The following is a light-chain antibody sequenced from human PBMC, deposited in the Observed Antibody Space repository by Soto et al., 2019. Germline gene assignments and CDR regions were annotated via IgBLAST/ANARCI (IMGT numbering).Light chain of an antibody. V-gene: IGLV1-44*01. J-gene: IGLJ3*02. CDR1: SSNVESNT. Sequence: QSVLTQPPSASGTPGQRVTISCSGSSSNVESNTVNWYQQFPGTAPRLLIYSNNQRPSGVPDRFSGSKSGTSASLAISGLQSEDEADYYCAAWDDSLQGWLFGGGTKVTVL. CDR3: AAWDDSLQGWL. CDR2: SNN.